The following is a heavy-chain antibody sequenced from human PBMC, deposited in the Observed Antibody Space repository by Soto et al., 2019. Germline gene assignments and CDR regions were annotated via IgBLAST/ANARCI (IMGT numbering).Heavy chain of an antibody. CDR3: ARGGATVTSSPGAFDI. CDR1: GGTFSSYA. J-gene: IGHJ3*02. Sequence: SVKVSCKASGGTFSSYAISWLRQSPGQGLEWMGGIIPIFGTANYAQKFQGRVTITADESTSTAYMELSSLRSEDTAVYYCARGGATVTSSPGAFDIWGQGTMVT. CDR2: IIPIFGTA. V-gene: IGHV1-69*13. D-gene: IGHD4-4*01.